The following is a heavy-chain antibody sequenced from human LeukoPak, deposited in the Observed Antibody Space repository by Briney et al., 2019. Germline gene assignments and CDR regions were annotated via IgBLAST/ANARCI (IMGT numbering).Heavy chain of an antibody. CDR1: GFTFSDYS. CDR3: ATDYSNDY. V-gene: IGHV3-21*01. D-gene: IGHD1-26*01. CDR2: ISSSSSYI. J-gene: IGHJ4*02. Sequence: GGSLRLSRAASGFTFSDYSMNWVRQAPGEGLEWVSSISSSSSYIYYADSVKGRFTISRDNAKNSLYLQMNSLRVEDTAVYYCATDYSNDYWGQGTLVTVSS.